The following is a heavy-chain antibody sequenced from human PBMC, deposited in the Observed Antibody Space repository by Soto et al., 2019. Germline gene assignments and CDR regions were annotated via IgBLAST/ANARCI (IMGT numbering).Heavy chain of an antibody. CDR2: ISYDGSNK. Sequence: GGSLRLSCAASGFTFSSYGMHWVRQAPGKGLEWVAVISYDGSNKYYADSVKGRFTISRDNSKNTLYLQMNSLRAEDTAVYYCAKGGHGRTYYYYGMDVWGQGTTVTVSS. CDR3: AKGGHGRTYYYYGMDV. D-gene: IGHD2-15*01. CDR1: GFTFSSYG. J-gene: IGHJ6*02. V-gene: IGHV3-30*18.